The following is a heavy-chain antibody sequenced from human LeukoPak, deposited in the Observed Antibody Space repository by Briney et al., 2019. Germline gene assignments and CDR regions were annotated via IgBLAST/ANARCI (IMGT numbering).Heavy chain of an antibody. V-gene: IGHV4-4*07. CDR3: AREDFAYSGYDRPYYFDY. CDR2: IYSSGST. D-gene: IGHD5-12*01. J-gene: IGHJ4*02. CDR1: GGSISRYY. Sequence: KPSETLSLTCIVSGGSISRYYWSWIRQPAGKGLEWIGRIYSSGSTNYNPSLKSRLTMSVDTSKNQFSLKLSSMTAADTAVYYCAREDFAYSGYDRPYYFDYWGQGTLVTVSS.